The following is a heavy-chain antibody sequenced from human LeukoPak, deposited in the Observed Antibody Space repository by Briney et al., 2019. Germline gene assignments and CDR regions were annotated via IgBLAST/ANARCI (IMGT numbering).Heavy chain of an antibody. CDR3: ARFSTYYYDSSGYSGDY. CDR1: GFTFSSYS. Sequence: GGSLRLSCAASGFTFSSYSMNWVRQAPGKGLEWVSSISSSSSYIYYADSVKGRFTISRDNAKNSLYLQMNSLRAEDTAVYYCARFSTYYYDSSGYSGDYWGQGTLVTVSS. CDR2: ISSSSSYI. D-gene: IGHD3-22*01. V-gene: IGHV3-21*01. J-gene: IGHJ4*02.